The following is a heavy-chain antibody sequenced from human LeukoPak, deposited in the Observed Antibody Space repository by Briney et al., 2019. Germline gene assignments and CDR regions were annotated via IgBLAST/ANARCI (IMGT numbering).Heavy chain of an antibody. Sequence: PGGSLRLSCAASGFTFSSYGMHWVRQAPGKGLEWVAFIRYDGSNKYYADSVKGRFTISRDNSKNTLYLQMNSLRAEDTAVYYCAKVPYYDFWSGYYPDYYYYMDVWGKGTTVTVSS. J-gene: IGHJ6*03. CDR2: IRYDGSNK. CDR3: AKVPYYDFWSGYYPDYYYYMDV. V-gene: IGHV3-30*02. CDR1: GFTFSSYG. D-gene: IGHD3-3*01.